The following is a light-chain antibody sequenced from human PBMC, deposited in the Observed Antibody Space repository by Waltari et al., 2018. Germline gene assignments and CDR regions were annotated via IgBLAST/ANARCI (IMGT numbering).Light chain of an antibody. CDR3: QVWDSNTDHAF. J-gene: IGLJ1*01. CDR2: DAT. V-gene: IGLV3-21*03. CDR1: KVGGKA. Sequence: SYDLTQPPSVPEASGKTATTTSRGDKVGGKALPWYQQKAGQPPILVLYDATDRPSGLPDRFSGSNSGNTATLPISRVEAGDEADYYCQVWDSNTDHAFFGTGTKVTVL.